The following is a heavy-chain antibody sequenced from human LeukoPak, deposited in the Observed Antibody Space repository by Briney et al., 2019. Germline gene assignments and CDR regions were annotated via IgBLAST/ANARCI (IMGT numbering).Heavy chain of an antibody. Sequence: ASVKVSCKASGHTFTSYYMHWVRQAPGQGLEWMGIINPSGGSTSYAQKFQGRVTMTRDTSTSTVYMELSSLRSEDTAVYYCARAALGSYGDYVGSYIDYWGQGTLVTVSS. CDR2: INPSGGST. V-gene: IGHV1-46*01. CDR1: GHTFTSYY. CDR3: ARAALGSYGDYVGSYIDY. D-gene: IGHD4-17*01. J-gene: IGHJ4*02.